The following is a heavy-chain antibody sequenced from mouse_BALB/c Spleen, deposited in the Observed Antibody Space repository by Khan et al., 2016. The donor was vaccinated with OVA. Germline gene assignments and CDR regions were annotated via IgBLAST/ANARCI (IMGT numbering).Heavy chain of an antibody. CDR2: IYPATGST. V-gene: IGHV1S132*01. D-gene: IGHD2-1*01. CDR1: GYIFTSYW. J-gene: IGHJ3*01. CDR3: AVGSGYGNFFAY. Sequence: VQLQESGGDLVRPGASVKLSCKTSGYIFTSYWIHWVKQRSGQGLEWIARIYPATGSTYYNDKFKGKATLTADNSSSTAYMQLSSLKSEDCSVYLCAVGSGYGNFFAYWGQGTMVTVSS.